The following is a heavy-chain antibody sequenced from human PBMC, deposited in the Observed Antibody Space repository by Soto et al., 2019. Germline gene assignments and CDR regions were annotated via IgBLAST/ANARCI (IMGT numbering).Heavy chain of an antibody. D-gene: IGHD2-2*01. Sequence: EVQLLESGGGLVQPGGSLRLSCAASGFTFSSYAISWVRQAPGKGLEWVSAISGSGCNTDYADSVKGRFTISRDNSKNTLYLQMNSLRAEDTAVYYCAKDYCGSASCFVADYWGQGTLVTVSS. V-gene: IGHV3-23*01. J-gene: IGHJ4*02. CDR2: ISGSGCNT. CDR1: GFTFSSYA. CDR3: AKDYCGSASCFVADY.